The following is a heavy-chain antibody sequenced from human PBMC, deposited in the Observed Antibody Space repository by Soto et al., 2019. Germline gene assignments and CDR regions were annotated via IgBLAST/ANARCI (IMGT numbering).Heavy chain of an antibody. CDR3: ARSSSSSSYIDY. CDR2: IYYSGST. V-gene: IGHV4-31*03. CDR1: GGSISSGGYY. Sequence: QVQLQESGPGLVKPSQTLSLTCTVSGGSISSGGYYWSWIRKHPGKGLEWIGYIYYSGSTYYNPSLKSRVTISVDTSKNQFSLKLSSVTAADTAVYYCARSSSSSSYIDYWGQGTLVTVSS. J-gene: IGHJ4*02. D-gene: IGHD6-6*01.